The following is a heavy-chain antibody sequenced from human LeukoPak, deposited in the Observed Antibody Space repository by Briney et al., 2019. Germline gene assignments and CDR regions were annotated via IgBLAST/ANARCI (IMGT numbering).Heavy chain of an antibody. CDR2: IKGDESAR. CDR3: ARDVVGSIDY. V-gene: IGHV3-7*01. D-gene: IGHD1-26*01. CDR1: GFTFSSYW. J-gene: IGHJ4*02. Sequence: GGSLRLSCAASGFTFSSYWMCWVRQAPGKGLEWVANIKGDESARHQADSVKGRFTISRDNTRNSLYLQMTNLRGEDTAVYYCARDVVGSIDYWGQGTLVTVSS.